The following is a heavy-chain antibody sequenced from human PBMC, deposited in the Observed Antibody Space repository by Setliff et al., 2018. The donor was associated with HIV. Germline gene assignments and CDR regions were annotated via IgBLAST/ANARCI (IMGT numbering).Heavy chain of an antibody. CDR1: GFTFGDYF. CDR3: TRGRDIAVAAVNDY. D-gene: IGHD6-19*01. CDR2: IRTKVYGGTT. V-gene: IGHV3-49*04. J-gene: IGHJ4*02. Sequence: GGSLRLSCTASGFTFGDYFMSWVRQAPGKGLEWVGFIRTKVYGGTTEYAASVKGRFTISRDDSKSIAYLQMNSLKTDDTAVYYCTRGRDIAVAAVNDYWGQGTLVTVSS.